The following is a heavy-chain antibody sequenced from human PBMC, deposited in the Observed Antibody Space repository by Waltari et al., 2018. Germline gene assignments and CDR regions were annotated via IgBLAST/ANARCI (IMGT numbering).Heavy chain of an antibody. CDR1: GFTFSSYA. D-gene: IGHD3-16*01. CDR2: ISGSGGST. Sequence: EVQLVESGGGLVQPGGSLRLSCAASGFTFSSYAMSGVRQAPGKGLECVSAISGSGGSTYYADYGKDRFTISSDNSKNTLYLQLNSLRAEDTAVYYCAKDLGVKWYAIFDLWRRGTLVTVSS. V-gene: IGHV3-23*04. J-gene: IGHJ2*01. CDR3: AKDLGVKWYAIFDL.